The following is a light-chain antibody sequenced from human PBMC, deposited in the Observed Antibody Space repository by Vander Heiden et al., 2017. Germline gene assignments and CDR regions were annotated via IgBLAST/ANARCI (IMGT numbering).Light chain of an antibody. CDR2: EAS. Sequence: DIQMTQSPSTLSASVGDRVTITCRASQSISSRLAWYQQKPGKAPKLLIHEASSLESGVPSRFSGSGSGTEFTLTISSLQPDDFATYYCQQDNSYSWTFGQGTKVEIK. V-gene: IGKV1-5*03. CDR1: QSISSR. J-gene: IGKJ1*01. CDR3: QQDNSYSWT.